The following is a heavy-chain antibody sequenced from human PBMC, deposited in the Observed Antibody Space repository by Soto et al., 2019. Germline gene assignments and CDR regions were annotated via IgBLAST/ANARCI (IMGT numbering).Heavy chain of an antibody. Sequence: GGSLRLSCAASGFTFSSYGMHWVRQAPGKGLEWVAVIWYDGSNKYYADSVKGRFTISRDNSKNTLYLQMNSLRAEDTAVYYCAREGRTYYYDSSGFLVYCGQGTLVTVYS. CDR1: GFTFSSYG. CDR3: AREGRTYYYDSSGFLVY. J-gene: IGHJ4*02. CDR2: IWYDGSNK. D-gene: IGHD3-22*01. V-gene: IGHV3-33*01.